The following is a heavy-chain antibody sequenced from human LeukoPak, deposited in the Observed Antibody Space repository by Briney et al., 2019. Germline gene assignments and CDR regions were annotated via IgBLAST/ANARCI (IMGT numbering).Heavy chain of an antibody. D-gene: IGHD6-19*01. CDR3: ARRRGPYSSVWYNWFDP. V-gene: IGHV4-34*01. CDR2: INHSGST. Sequence: SETLSLTCAVYGGSFSGYYWSWIRQPPGKGLEWIGEINHSGSTNYNPSLKSRVTISVDTSKNQFSLKLSSVTAADTAVYYCARRRGPYSSVWYNWFDPWGQGTLVTVSS. CDR1: GGSFSGYY. J-gene: IGHJ5*02.